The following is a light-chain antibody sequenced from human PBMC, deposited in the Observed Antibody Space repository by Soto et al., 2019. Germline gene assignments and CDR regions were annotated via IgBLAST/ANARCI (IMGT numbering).Light chain of an antibody. CDR2: GAS. CDR1: QSVSSN. J-gene: IGKJ5*01. V-gene: IGKV3-15*01. CDR3: QQQGMSWIP. Sequence: VMKNSVAAVSVTQKERVALSCRASQSVSSNLAWYQQRPGQAPRLLIFGASTRATGIPARFSGSGSGTEFTLTISSLQSEDFAVYYCQQQGMSWIPFGHGTRL.